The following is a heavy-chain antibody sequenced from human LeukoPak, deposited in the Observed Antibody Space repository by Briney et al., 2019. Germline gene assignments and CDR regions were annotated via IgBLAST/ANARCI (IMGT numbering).Heavy chain of an antibody. CDR3: AKVNNIAAAGTFDY. Sequence: GGSLRLSCAASGFTFSSYAMSWVRQAPGKGLEWVSAISGSGGSTYYADSVKGRFTISRDNFKHTLYLQMNSLRAEDTAVYYCAKVNNIAAAGTFDYWGQGTLVTVSS. CDR2: ISGSGGST. D-gene: IGHD6-13*01. CDR1: GFTFSSYA. V-gene: IGHV3-23*01. J-gene: IGHJ4*02.